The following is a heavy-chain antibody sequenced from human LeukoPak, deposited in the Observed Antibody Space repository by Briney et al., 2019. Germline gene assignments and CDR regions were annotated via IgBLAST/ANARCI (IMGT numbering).Heavy chain of an antibody. Sequence: GESLKISCKGSGYSFTSYWIGWVRQMPGKGLEWMGITYPGDSDTRYSPSFQGQVTISADKSISTAYLQWSSLKASDTAMYYCARHWLVAATDPYDAFDIWGQGTMVTVSS. V-gene: IGHV5-51*01. CDR1: GYSFTSYW. CDR2: TYPGDSDT. CDR3: ARHWLVAATDPYDAFDI. D-gene: IGHD1-26*01. J-gene: IGHJ3*02.